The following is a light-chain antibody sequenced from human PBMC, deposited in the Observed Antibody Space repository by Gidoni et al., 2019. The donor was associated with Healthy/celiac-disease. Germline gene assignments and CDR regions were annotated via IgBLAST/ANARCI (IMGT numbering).Light chain of an antibody. Sequence: QSVLTQPPSASGTPGQRVIISCSGSSSNIGSNTVNWYLQLPGTAPKPLIYSNNQRPSGVPDRFSGSKSGTSASLAISGLQSEDEADYYCAAWDDSLNGVVFGGGTKLTVL. V-gene: IGLV1-44*01. CDR3: AAWDDSLNGVV. J-gene: IGLJ2*01. CDR1: SSNIGSNT. CDR2: SNN.